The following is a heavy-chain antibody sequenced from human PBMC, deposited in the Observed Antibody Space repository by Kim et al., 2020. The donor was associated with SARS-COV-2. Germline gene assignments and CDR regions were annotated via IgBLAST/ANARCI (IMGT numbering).Heavy chain of an antibody. D-gene: IGHD5-18*01. Sequence: SVKVSCKASGGTFSSYAISWVRQAPGQGLEWMGGIIPIFGTANYAQKFQGRVTITADESTSTAYMELSSLRSEDTAVYYCARCGYSYGYLDYWGQGTLVTVSS. CDR1: GGTFSSYA. CDR2: IIPIFGTA. CDR3: ARCGYSYGYLDY. J-gene: IGHJ4*02. V-gene: IGHV1-69*13.